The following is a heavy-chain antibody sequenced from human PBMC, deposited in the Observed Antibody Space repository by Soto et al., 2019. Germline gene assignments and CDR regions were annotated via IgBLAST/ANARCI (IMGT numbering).Heavy chain of an antibody. CDR1: GGSVSSGSYY. D-gene: IGHD6-19*01. J-gene: IGHJ5*02. CDR3: ARGIAVAGTGFYWFDP. Sequence: QVQLQESGPGLVKPSETLSLTCTVSGGSVSSGSYYWSWIRQPPGKGLEWIGYIYYSGSTNYNPSRKSRVTISVDTSKNQFSLKLSSVTAADTAVYYCARGIAVAGTGFYWFDPWGQGTLVTVSS. V-gene: IGHV4-61*01. CDR2: IYYSGST.